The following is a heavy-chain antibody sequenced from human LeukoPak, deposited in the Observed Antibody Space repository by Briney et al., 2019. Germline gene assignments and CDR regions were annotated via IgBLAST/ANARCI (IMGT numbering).Heavy chain of an antibody. Sequence: PGGSLRLSCAASGFTVSSNYMSWVRQAPGKGLEWVSSISSSSSYIYYADSVKGRFTISRDNAKNSLYLQMNSLRAEDTAVYYCARDIPSIVVVPAAMNYWGQGTLVTVSS. CDR2: ISSSSSYI. J-gene: IGHJ4*02. D-gene: IGHD2-2*01. V-gene: IGHV3-21*01. CDR1: GFTVSSNY. CDR3: ARDIPSIVVVPAAMNY.